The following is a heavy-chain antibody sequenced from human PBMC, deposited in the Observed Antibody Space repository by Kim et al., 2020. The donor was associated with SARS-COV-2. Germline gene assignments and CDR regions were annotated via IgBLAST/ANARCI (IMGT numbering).Heavy chain of an antibody. Sequence: QGRVTMTADESTNTAYMELSSLRSDDTAVYYCARLWFDHNYSSSYSFDYWGQGTLVTVSS. J-gene: IGHJ4*02. D-gene: IGHD6-6*01. CDR3: ARLWFDHNYSSSYSFDY. V-gene: IGHV1-69*01.